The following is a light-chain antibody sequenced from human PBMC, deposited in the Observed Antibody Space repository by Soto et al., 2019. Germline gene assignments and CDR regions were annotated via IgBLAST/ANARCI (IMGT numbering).Light chain of an antibody. V-gene: IGKV1-33*01. CDR1: QDISNH. CDR3: QLYDNLLLT. J-gene: IGKJ4*01. Sequence: DIQMTQSPSSLSASVGDRVTITCQASQDISNHLNWYQQKPGKAPKLLIYVASNLDTGVPSRFSGSGSGTEFTFTISSLQPEDVATYYCQLYDNLLLTFAGGTKVGIK. CDR2: VAS.